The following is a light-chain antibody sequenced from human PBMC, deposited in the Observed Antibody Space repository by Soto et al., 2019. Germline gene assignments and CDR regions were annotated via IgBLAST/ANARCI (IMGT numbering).Light chain of an antibody. J-gene: IGLJ2*01. Sequence: QSALTQPASVSGSPGQSITISCTGTSSDVGGYNYVSWYQQHPGKAPKLMIYDVNNRPSGVSNRFSGSKSGNTASLTISGLQAEDEADYYCSSYTSSGTYVVFGGGTKVTVL. V-gene: IGLV2-14*01. CDR1: SSDVGGYNY. CDR2: DVN. CDR3: SSYTSSGTYVV.